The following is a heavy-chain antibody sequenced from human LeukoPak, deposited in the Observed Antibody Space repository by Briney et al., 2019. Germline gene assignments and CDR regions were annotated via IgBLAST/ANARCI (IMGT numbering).Heavy chain of an antibody. D-gene: IGHD3-3*01. CDR2: IKEDGTEK. V-gene: IGHV3-7*01. Sequence: ETLSLTCAVYGGSFSGYYWSWVRQAPGKGLEWVANIKEDGTEKYYVDSVKGRFTISRDNAKNSLYLQMNSLRAEDTAVYYCARDREGYYEFWSGYYIKYWGQGTLLTVSS. CDR3: ARDREGYYEFWSGYYIKY. J-gene: IGHJ4*02. CDR1: GGSFSGYY.